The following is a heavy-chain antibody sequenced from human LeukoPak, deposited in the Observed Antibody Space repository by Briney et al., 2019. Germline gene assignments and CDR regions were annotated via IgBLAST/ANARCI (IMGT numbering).Heavy chain of an antibody. J-gene: IGHJ3*01. CDR1: GGSIIDHY. V-gene: IGHV4-59*11. CDR3: AREQYLAYDVFGF. CDR2: VHSSGTT. Sequence: SETLSLTCTVSGGSIIDHYWSWIRQSPGRELEWIGYVHSSGTTSFNPSLKSRVTMLVDTSKNQFSLRLTSMTAADTALYFCAREQYLAYDVFGFWGRGTMVTVSS. D-gene: IGHD2/OR15-2a*01.